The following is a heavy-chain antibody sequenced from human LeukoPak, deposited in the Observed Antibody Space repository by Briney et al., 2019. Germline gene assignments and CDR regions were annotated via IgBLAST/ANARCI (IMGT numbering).Heavy chain of an antibody. D-gene: IGHD1-26*01. J-gene: IGHJ4*02. V-gene: IGHV4-39*07. CDR3: ASGIVGASGYFDY. CDR1: GGSISSSSYY. CDR2: IYYSGST. Sequence: SETLSLTCTVSGGSISSSSYYWGWIRQPPGKGLEWIGSIYYSGSTYYNPSLKSRVTISVDTSKNQFSLKLSSVTAADTAVYYCASGIVGASGYFDYWGQGTLVTVSS.